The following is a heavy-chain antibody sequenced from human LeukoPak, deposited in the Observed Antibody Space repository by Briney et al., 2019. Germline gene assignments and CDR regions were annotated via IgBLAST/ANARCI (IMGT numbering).Heavy chain of an antibody. J-gene: IGHJ4*02. CDR3: ARLPRYGGYDHFDY. D-gene: IGHD5-12*01. CDR1: GDSIDSYY. CDR2: IYYRGTT. Sequence: PSETLSLTCTVSGDSIDSYYWSWIPQPPGKGLEWIGYIYYRGTTSYNPFLKSRVTISVDTSKNQFSLKLNSVTATDTAVYYCARLPRYGGYDHFDYWGQGILVIVSS. V-gene: IGHV4-59*12.